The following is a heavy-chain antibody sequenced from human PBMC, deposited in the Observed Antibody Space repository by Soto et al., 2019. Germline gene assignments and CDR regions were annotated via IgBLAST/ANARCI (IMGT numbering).Heavy chain of an antibody. J-gene: IGHJ4*02. V-gene: IGHV4-4*02. CDR3: ARFYYDSSGYLNPYYFDS. Sequence: QVQLQASGPGLVKPSGTLSLTCAVSGGSISSSNWWSWVRQPPGKGLEWIGEIYHSGSTNCNPSLKSRVTISVDKSKNQFSLKLSSVTAADTAVYYCARFYYDSSGYLNPYYFDSWGQGTLVTVSS. CDR2: IYHSGST. D-gene: IGHD3-22*01. CDR1: GGSISSSNW.